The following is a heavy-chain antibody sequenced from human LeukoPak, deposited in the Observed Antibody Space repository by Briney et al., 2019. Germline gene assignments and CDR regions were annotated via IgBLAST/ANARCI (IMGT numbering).Heavy chain of an antibody. CDR3: GRGARPPHYYYYMDV. D-gene: IGHD5-12*01. V-gene: IGHV1-69*10. CDR1: GGTFSSYG. CDR2: IIPILGTA. J-gene: IGHJ6*03. Sequence: ASAKVSCKASGGTFSSYGIIWVRQAPGQGLEWMGGIIPILGTANYAQKFQGRVTISADKSTSTAYMELSSLRSEDTAVYYCGRGARPPHYYYYMDVWGKGTTVTVSS.